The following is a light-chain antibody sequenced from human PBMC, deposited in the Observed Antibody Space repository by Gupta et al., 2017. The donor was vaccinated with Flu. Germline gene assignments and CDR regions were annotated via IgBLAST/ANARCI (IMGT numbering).Light chain of an antibody. CDR2: GAS. V-gene: IGKV3-20*01. CDR1: QSVSSSY. J-gene: IGKJ2*01. Sequence: RATLSCRASQSVSSSYLAWYQQKPGQAPRLLIYGASSRATGIPDRFSGSGSGTDFTLSISRLEPEDFAVYYCQHSGISPPVTFGQGTKLEIK. CDR3: QHSGISPPVT.